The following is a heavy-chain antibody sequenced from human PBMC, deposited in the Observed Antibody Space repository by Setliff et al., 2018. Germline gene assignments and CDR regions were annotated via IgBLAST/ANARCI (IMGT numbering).Heavy chain of an antibody. J-gene: IGHJ3*02. V-gene: IGHV3-21*01. CDR2: ISSSSRYI. CDR3: ARDYTYYDFWSGPSSDAFDI. CDR1: GFTFSSYS. Sequence: PGGSLRLSCAASGFTFSSYSMNWVRQAPGKGLEWVSSISSSSRYIYYADSVKGRFTISRDNAKNSLYLQMNSLRAEDTAVYYCARDYTYYDFWSGPSSDAFDIWGQGTMVTVSS. D-gene: IGHD3-3*01.